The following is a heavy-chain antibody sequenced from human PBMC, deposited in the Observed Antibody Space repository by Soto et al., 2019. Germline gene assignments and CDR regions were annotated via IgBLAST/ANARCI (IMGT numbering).Heavy chain of an antibody. CDR2: IYNSVIT. Sequence: QVLVHESGPGLVKPSETLSLTCTVSGASVSSGNQYWSWIRQPPGKRLEWIGFIYNSVITNYSPSLKSRVSISADTSRNQFSLKMSSVTAADTAVYYCARGWDANSWGQGALVTVSS. CDR3: ARGWDANS. D-gene: IGHD6-19*01. CDR1: GASVSSGNQY. J-gene: IGHJ4*02. V-gene: IGHV4-61*01.